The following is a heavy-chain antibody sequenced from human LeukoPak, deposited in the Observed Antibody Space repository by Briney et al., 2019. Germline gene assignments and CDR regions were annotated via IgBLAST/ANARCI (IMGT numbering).Heavy chain of an antibody. J-gene: IGHJ4*02. CDR1: GGTFSSYA. Sequence: GSSVKVSCKASGGTFSSYAISWVRQAPGQGLEWMGRIIPILGIATYAQKFQGRVTITADKSTSTAYMELSSLRSEDTAVYYCARSPYYYGSGSYYYFDYWGQGTLVTVSS. CDR2: IIPILGIA. D-gene: IGHD3-10*01. V-gene: IGHV1-69*04. CDR3: ARSPYYYGSGSYYYFDY.